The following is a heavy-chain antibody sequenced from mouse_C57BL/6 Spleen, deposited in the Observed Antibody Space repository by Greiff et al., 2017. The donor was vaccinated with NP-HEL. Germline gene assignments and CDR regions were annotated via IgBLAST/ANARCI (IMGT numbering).Heavy chain of an antibody. Sequence: EVQLQQSGPELVKPGASVKISCKASGYTFTDYYMNWVKQSHGKSLEWIGDINPNNGGTSYNQKFKGKATLTVDNSSSTAYMELRSLTSEESAVYYCTRAVVATGAMDYWGQGTSVTVSS. CDR1: GYTFTDYY. CDR2: INPNNGGT. J-gene: IGHJ4*01. CDR3: TRAVVATGAMDY. D-gene: IGHD1-1*01. V-gene: IGHV1-26*01.